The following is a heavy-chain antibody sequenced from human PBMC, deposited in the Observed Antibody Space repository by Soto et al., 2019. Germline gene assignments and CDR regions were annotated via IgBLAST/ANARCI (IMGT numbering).Heavy chain of an antibody. Sequence: ASVKVSCKASGYTFTCYDMNWVRQATGQGLEWMGWMNPNSGNTGYAQKFQGRVTMTRNTSISTAYMELSSLRSEDTAVYYCARSGVPAAYYYYYGMDVWGQGATVNVSS. J-gene: IGHJ6*02. V-gene: IGHV1-8*01. CDR1: GYTFTCYD. CDR2: MNPNSGNT. CDR3: ARSGVPAAYYYYYGMDV. D-gene: IGHD2-2*01.